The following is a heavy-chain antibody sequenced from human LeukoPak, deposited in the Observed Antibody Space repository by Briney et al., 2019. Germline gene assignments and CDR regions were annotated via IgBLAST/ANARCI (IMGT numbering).Heavy chain of an antibody. D-gene: IGHD2-2*01. CDR1: GFTFSTFS. V-gene: IGHV3-30*04. CDR2: ILYDGSTQ. J-gene: IGHJ4*02. Sequence: PGRSLRLSCAASGFTFSTFSMHWVRQAPGKGLEWGAVILYDGSTQYYAGSVRGRFTASRDNSKDTLYLQMNSLRVEDTAVYYCARVDCRSTSCSPFDYWGQGTLVTVSS. CDR3: ARVDCRSTSCSPFDY.